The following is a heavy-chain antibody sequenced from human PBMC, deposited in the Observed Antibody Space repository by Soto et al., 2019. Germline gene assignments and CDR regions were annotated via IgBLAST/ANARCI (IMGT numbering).Heavy chain of an antibody. V-gene: IGHV3-11*01. CDR1: GLTFSDCY. Sequence: QVQLVESGGGLVKPGGSLGLSCAASGLTFSDCYMNWIRQAPGKGLEWVSYISSSGSSINYAGSVKGRFTISRDNAKNSLYLQMNSLRAEDTAMYYCARVRFGEWGYAMDVWGQGTTVTVSS. CDR3: ARVRFGEWGYAMDV. CDR2: ISSSGSSI. D-gene: IGHD3-10*01. J-gene: IGHJ6*02.